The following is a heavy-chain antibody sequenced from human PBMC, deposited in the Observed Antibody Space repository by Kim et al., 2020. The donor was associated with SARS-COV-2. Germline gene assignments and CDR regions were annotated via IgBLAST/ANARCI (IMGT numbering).Heavy chain of an antibody. J-gene: IGHJ6*02. D-gene: IGHD5-12*01. Sequence: GGSLRLSCAASGFTFSSYAMSWVRQAPGKGLEWVSAISGSGGSTYYADSVKGRFTISRDNSKNTLYLQMNSLRAEDTAVYYCAKDGGYDDGYYYYYGMDVWGQGTTVTVSS. CDR2: ISGSGGST. V-gene: IGHV3-23*01. CDR3: AKDGGYDDGYYYYYGMDV. CDR1: GFTFSSYA.